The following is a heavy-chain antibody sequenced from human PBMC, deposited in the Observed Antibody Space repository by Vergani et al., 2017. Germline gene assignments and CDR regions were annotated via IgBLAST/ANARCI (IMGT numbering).Heavy chain of an antibody. CDR2: IYHSGRT. D-gene: IGHD6-19*01. Sequence: QLQLQESGPGLVKPSATLSLTCTVSGGSISRSSYYWGWIRQPPGKGLEWIGSIYHSGRTYYNTSLKSRVTISVDTSKTQFPLNLSSVTAADTAVYYCARPASSGWYPFYYWGQGTLVTVSS. CDR1: GGSISRSSYY. V-gene: IGHV4-39*01. CDR3: ARPASSGWYPFYY. J-gene: IGHJ4*02.